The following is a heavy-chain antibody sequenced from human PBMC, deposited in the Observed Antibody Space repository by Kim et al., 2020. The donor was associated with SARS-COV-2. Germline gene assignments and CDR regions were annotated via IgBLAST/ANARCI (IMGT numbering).Heavy chain of an antibody. D-gene: IGHD3-10*01. Sequence: GGSLRLSCAASGFTFSSYAMHWVRQAPGKGLEWVAVISYDGSNKYYADSVKGRFTISRDNSKNTLYLQMNSLRAEDTAVYYCARWGEGINAFDIWGQGTMVTVSS. J-gene: IGHJ3*02. CDR1: GFTFSSYA. V-gene: IGHV3-30*04. CDR2: ISYDGSNK. CDR3: ARWGEGINAFDI.